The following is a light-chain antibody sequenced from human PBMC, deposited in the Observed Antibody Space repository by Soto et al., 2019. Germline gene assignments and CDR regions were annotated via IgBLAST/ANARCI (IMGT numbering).Light chain of an antibody. J-gene: IGKJ4*01. CDR1: QIVSSN. V-gene: IGKV3-15*01. CDR3: QQYNNWPPLN. CDR2: GAS. Sequence: EIVITHSPSTLSVSPVERATLSFMASQIVSSNLAWYQQKPGQAPRLLIYGASTRATGIPARFSGSGSGTESTLTISSLQSEDFAVYYCQQYNNWPPLNFGGGTKVDIK.